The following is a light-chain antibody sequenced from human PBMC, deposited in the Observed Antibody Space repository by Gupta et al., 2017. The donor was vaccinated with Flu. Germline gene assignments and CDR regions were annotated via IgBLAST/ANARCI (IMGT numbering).Light chain of an antibody. V-gene: IGLV2-14*01. CDR3: SSYRSKSYV. CDR2: EVS. Sequence: QSALTQPASVSGSPGQSITISCTGTTSDVGGYDYVSWYQQYPGKAPKLIIFEVSGRPSGVSNRFSGSKSGNTASLTISGLQAEDEADYYCSSYRSKSYVFGTGTKVTVL. CDR1: TSDVGGYDY. J-gene: IGLJ1*01.